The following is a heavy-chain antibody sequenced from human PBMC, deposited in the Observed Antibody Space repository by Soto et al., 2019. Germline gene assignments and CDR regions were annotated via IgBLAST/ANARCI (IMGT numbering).Heavy chain of an antibody. Sequence: SETLSLTCAVYGGSFSGYYWSWIRQPPGKGLEWIGEINHSGSTNYNPSLKSRVTISVDTSKNQFSLKLSSVTAADTAVYYCARRRTHARRGGFDYWGQGTLVTVSS. D-gene: IGHD3-16*01. CDR3: ARRRTHARRGGFDY. CDR2: INHSGST. J-gene: IGHJ4*02. CDR1: GGSFSGYY. V-gene: IGHV4-34*01.